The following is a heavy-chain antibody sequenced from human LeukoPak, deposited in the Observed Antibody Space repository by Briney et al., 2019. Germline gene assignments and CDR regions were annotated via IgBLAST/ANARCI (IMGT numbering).Heavy chain of an antibody. CDR1: GFTFSSYA. D-gene: IGHD3-10*01. Sequence: TGGSLRLSCAASGFTFSSYAMSWVRQAPGKGLEWVSAISGSGGSTYYADSVKGRFTISRDNSKNTLYLQMNSLRAEDTAVYYCAKVWTYYYSSGSFFDYWGQGTLVTVSS. J-gene: IGHJ4*02. CDR3: AKVWTYYYSSGSFFDY. CDR2: ISGSGGST. V-gene: IGHV3-23*01.